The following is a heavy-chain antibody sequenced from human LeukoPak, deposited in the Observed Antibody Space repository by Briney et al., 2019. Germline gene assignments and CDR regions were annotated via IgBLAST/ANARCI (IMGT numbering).Heavy chain of an antibody. V-gene: IGHV4-34*01. CDR3: ARARGDYYDSSGYYSAFDY. CDR2: INHSGSA. D-gene: IGHD3-22*01. Sequence: GSLRLSCAASGFTFSSYGMHRVRQASGKGLEWIGEINHSGSANYNPSLKSRVTISVDMSKNQFSLKLSSVTAADTAVYYCARARGDYYDSSGYYSAFDYWGQGTLVTVSS. J-gene: IGHJ4*02. CDR1: GFTFSSYG.